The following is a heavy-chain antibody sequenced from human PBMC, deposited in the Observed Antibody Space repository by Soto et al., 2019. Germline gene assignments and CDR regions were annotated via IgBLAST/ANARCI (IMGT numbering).Heavy chain of an antibody. V-gene: IGHV4-59*01. D-gene: IGHD3-10*01. Sequence: PSETLSLTCTVSGGSISSYYWSWIRQPPGKGLEWIGYIYYSGSTNYNPSLKSRVTISVDTSKNQFSLKLSSVTAADTAVYYCARDHSVTMVRGDYYYMDVWGKGTTVTVSS. J-gene: IGHJ6*03. CDR2: IYYSGST. CDR3: ARDHSVTMVRGDYYYMDV. CDR1: GGSISSYY.